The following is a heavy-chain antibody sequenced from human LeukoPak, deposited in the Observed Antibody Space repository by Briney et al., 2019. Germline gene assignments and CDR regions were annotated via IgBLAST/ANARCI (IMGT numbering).Heavy chain of an antibody. D-gene: IGHD4-17*01. CDR1: GFTFSSYE. V-gene: IGHV3-48*03. CDR3: ARRLRRNYFDY. Sequence: PGGSLTLSCAASGFTFSSYEMNWVRQAPGKGLGLVSYISSSGSTIYYADSVKGRFTISRDNAKNSLYLQMNSLRAEDTAVYYCARRLRRNYFDYWGQGTLVTVSS. J-gene: IGHJ4*02. CDR2: ISSSGSTI.